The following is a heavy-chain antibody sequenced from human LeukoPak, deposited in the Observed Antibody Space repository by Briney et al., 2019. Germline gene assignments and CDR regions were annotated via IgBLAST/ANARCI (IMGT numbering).Heavy chain of an antibody. D-gene: IGHD3-22*01. J-gene: IGHJ4*02. Sequence: PSETLFLTCTVSGGSISGGDYYWSWIRQPPGKGLEWIGYIYYSGSTYYNPSLKSRVTISVDTSKNQFSLKLSSVTAADTAVYYCARSWSGGGWLLGFFDYWGQGTLVTVSS. CDR3: ARSWSGGGWLLGFFDY. CDR2: IYYSGST. CDR1: GGSISGGDYY. V-gene: IGHV4-30-4*08.